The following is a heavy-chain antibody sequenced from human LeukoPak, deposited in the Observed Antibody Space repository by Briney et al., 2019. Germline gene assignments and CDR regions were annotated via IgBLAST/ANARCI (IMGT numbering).Heavy chain of an antibody. CDR2: MYYSGST. CDR3: ARRPGQQHYFDY. CDR1: GGSISSYV. D-gene: IGHD6-13*01. Sequence: SETLSPTCTVSGGSISSYVWSWIRQSPGKGLEWVGSMYYSGSTNYNPSLKSRVTISVDTSKNQFSLKLSSVTAADTAVYYCARRPGQQHYFDYWGLGTLVTVSS. J-gene: IGHJ4*02. V-gene: IGHV4-59*08.